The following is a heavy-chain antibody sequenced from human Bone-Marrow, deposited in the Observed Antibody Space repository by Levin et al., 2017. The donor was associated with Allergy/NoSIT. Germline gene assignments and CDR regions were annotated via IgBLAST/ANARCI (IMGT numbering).Heavy chain of an antibody. D-gene: IGHD1-26*01. Sequence: SGPTLVKPTQTLTLTCTFSGFSLSTSGVGVDWIRQSPGKALEWLALIYWDDDKRYSPSLKTRLTITKDISKNQVVLTMTNMDPLDTATYYCARRSGSHLPTRSWRDPWGQGILVTVSS. CDR1: GFSLSTSGVG. CDR2: IYWDDDK. CDR3: ARRSGSHLPTRSWRDP. V-gene: IGHV2-5*02. J-gene: IGHJ5*02.